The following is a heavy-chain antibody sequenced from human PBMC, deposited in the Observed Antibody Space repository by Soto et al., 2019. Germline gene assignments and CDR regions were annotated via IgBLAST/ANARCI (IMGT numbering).Heavy chain of an antibody. CDR2: ISYDATNK. V-gene: IGHV3-30-3*01. D-gene: IGHD3-10*01. Sequence: QVQLVESGGGVVQPGRSLRLSCAASGFTFSTYAMHWVRRAPGKGLEWMAVISYDATNKYYADSGKGRFTISRDNAKNTLSLQLNSLRAEDTALYYWASEGGSYWGHGTMVIVSS. CDR1: GFTFSTYA. CDR3: ASEGGSY. J-gene: IGHJ3*01.